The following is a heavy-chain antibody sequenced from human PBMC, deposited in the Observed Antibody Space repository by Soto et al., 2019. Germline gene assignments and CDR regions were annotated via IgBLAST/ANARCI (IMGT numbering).Heavy chain of an antibody. CDR1: GFTFSSYA. CDR3: ARARVGYCSGGSCYRPQYGMDV. J-gene: IGHJ6*02. CDR2: ISYDGSNK. V-gene: IGHV3-30-3*01. D-gene: IGHD2-15*01. Sequence: GGSLRLSCAASGFTFSSYAMHWVRQAPGKGLEWVAVISYDGSNKYYADSVKGRFTISRDNSKNTLYLQMNSLRAEDTAVYYCARARVGYCSGGSCYRPQYGMDVWGQGTTVTVSS.